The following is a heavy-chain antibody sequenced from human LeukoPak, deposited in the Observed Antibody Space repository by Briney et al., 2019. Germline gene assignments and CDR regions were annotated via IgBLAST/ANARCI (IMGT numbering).Heavy chain of an antibody. CDR3: ARGLCGGDCYDY. D-gene: IGHD2-21*01. Sequence: GGSLRLSCAASGFTVSSNYMSWVRQAPGKGLEWVSSISHTASYIYYADSVKGRFTISRDNAKNSLYLQMNSLRAEDSAVYYCARGLCGGDCYDYWGQGTLVTVSS. J-gene: IGHJ4*02. CDR2: ISHTASYI. CDR1: GFTVSSNY. V-gene: IGHV3-21*01.